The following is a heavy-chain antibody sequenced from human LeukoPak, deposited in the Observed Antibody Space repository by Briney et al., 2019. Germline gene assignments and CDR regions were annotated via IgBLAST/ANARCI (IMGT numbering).Heavy chain of an antibody. CDR1: GYTFTTYY. CDR2: ISPSGGTT. CDR3: ARVRVGATRGASSPEYYFDY. Sequence: GASVKVSCKASGYTFTTYYMHWVRQAPGQGLEWMGMISPSGGTTSYAQKFQGRVTMTRDTSTSTVYVELSSLRSEDTAVYYCARVRVGATRGASSPEYYFDYWGQGTLVTVSS. D-gene: IGHD1-26*01. V-gene: IGHV1-46*01. J-gene: IGHJ4*02.